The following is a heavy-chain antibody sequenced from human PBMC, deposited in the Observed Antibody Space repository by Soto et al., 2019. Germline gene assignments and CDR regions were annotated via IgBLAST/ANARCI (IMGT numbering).Heavy chain of an antibody. CDR1: GSSINSSGYY. CDR2: MFYGVST. CDR3: ARLPSRHLVDY. J-gene: IGHJ4*02. V-gene: IGHV4-39*01. D-gene: IGHD3-3*02. Sequence: SETLSLTCTVSGSSINSSGYYWGWIRQPPGKGLEWIGSMFYGVSTYYNPSLKSRVTVSVDTSKNQFSLNLRSVTAADTAAYYCARLPSRHLVDYWGQGTLVTVSS.